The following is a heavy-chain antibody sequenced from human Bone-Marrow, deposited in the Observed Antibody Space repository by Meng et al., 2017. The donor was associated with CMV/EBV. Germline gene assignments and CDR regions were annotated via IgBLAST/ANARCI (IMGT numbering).Heavy chain of an antibody. J-gene: IGHJ3*02. D-gene: IGHD3-22*01. CDR3: ARDFYEYDNSGYYDDTFDI. CDR1: GYTLTELS. V-gene: IGHV1-24*01. Sequence: ASVKVSCKVSGYTLTELSRHWVRQAPGKGLEWMGGFDPEDGETIYAQKFQGRVTMTTDTSTSTAYMELRSLRSDDTAVYYCARDFYEYDNSGYYDDTFDIWGQGTMVTVSS. CDR2: FDPEDGET.